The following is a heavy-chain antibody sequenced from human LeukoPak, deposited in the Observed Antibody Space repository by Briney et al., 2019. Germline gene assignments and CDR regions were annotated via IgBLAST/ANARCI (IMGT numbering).Heavy chain of an antibody. CDR2: IYHSGST. CDR3: AREPRITMVRGGWAFDI. J-gene: IGHJ3*02. CDR1: GYSISSGYY. Sequence: PSETLSLTCAVSGYSISSGYYWGWIRQPPGKGLEWLGSIYHSGSTYYNPSLKSRVTISVDTSKNQFSLKLSSVTAADTAVYYCAREPRITMVRGGWAFDIWGQGTMVTVSS. V-gene: IGHV4-38-2*02. D-gene: IGHD3-10*01.